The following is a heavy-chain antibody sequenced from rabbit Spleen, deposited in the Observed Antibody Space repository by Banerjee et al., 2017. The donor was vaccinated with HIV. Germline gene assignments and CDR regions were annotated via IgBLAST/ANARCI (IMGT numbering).Heavy chain of an antibody. Sequence: QEQLVESGGGLVKPEGSLTLTCKASGFSFSDRDVMCWVRQAPGKGLEWIACIDIVKSGVTYYANWAKGRFTISKTSSTTVTLEMTSLTAADTATYFCARGSAAMTLVITGYYLNLWGPGTLVTVS. CDR2: IDIVKSGVT. D-gene: IGHD2-1*01. J-gene: IGHJ4*01. CDR3: ARGSAAMTLVITGYYLNL. V-gene: IGHV1S45*01. CDR1: GFSFSDRDV.